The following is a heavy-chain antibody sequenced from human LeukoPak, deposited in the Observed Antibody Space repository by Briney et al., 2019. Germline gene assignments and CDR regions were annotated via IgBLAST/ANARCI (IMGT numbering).Heavy chain of an antibody. CDR3: ARSGDYDFWSGYFYVPYYFDY. CDR1: GFTFSSYA. D-gene: IGHD3-3*01. CDR2: ISGSGGST. V-gene: IGHV3-23*01. Sequence: GGSLRLSCAASGFTFSSYAMSWVRQAPGKGLEWVSAISGSGGSTYYADSVKGRFTISRDNAKNSLYLQMNSLRAEDTAVYYCARSGDYDFWSGYFYVPYYFDYWGQGTLVTVSS. J-gene: IGHJ4*02.